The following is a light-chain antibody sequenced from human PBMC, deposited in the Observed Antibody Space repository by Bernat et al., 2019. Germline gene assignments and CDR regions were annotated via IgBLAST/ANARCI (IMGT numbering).Light chain of an antibody. J-gene: IGKJ1*01. CDR3: QQYDNWPLT. CDR1: QGVNSN. CDR2: GAF. Sequence: EIVMTQSPATLSLSPGERATLSCRASQGVNSNLAWYQQKPDQAPRLLISGAFSRATGIPARFGGSGSGTEFTLTISSLQSEDFAVYYCQQYDNWPLTCGQGTKVEFK. V-gene: IGKV3-15*01.